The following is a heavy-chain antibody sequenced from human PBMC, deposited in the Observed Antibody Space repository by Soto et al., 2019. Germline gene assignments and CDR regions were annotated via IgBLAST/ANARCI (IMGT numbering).Heavy chain of an antibody. Sequence: PVGSLRLSCAASGFTVSSNYMSWVRQAPGKGLEWVSVIYSGGSTYYADSVKGRFTISRHNSKNTLYLQMNSLRAEDTAVYYCATRITIFGVVINAFDIWGQGTMVTVSS. CDR3: ATRITIFGVVINAFDI. J-gene: IGHJ3*02. D-gene: IGHD3-3*01. V-gene: IGHV3-53*04. CDR2: IYSGGST. CDR1: GFTVSSNY.